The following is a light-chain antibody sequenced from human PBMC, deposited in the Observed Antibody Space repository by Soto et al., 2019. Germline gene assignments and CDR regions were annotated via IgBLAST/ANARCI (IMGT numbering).Light chain of an antibody. Sequence: EIVLTQSPGTLSLSPGERATLSCRASQSFNSIYLAWYQQKPGQAPRLLIYGASSRATGIPDRFSGSGSGTDFTLTISSLQSEDFAVYYCQQYNNWPLFGQGTKVDIK. CDR3: QQYNNWPL. CDR2: GAS. J-gene: IGKJ1*01. CDR1: QSFNSIY. V-gene: IGKV3-20*01.